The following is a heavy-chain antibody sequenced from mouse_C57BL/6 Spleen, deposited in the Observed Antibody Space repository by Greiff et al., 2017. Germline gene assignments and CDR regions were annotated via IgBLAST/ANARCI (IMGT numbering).Heavy chain of an antibody. CDR2: IHPNSGST. D-gene: IGHD2-1*01. CDR3: ARIARLDDDYDGLDAMDY. CDR1: GYTFTSYW. J-gene: IGHJ4*01. Sequence: VQLQQPGAELVKPGASVKLSCKASGYTFTSYWMHWVKQRPGQGLEWIGMIHPNSGSTNYNEKFKSKATLTVDKSSSTAYMQLSSLTSEDSAVYYCARIARLDDDYDGLDAMDYWGQGTSVTVSS. V-gene: IGHV1-64*01.